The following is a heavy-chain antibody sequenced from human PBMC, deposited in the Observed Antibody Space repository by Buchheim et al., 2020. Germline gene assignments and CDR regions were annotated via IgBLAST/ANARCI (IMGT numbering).Heavy chain of an antibody. V-gene: IGHV3-20*04. D-gene: IGHD3-22*01. Sequence: EVQLVESGGDVVRPGGSLRLSCAVSGFTFDDYGMMWVRQVPGKGLEWVSGINWNGESTDHADSVKGRLTISRHNAKKVLYLQMSRLRVDDTALSYCARALDSSGHLYGGDNWGRGTL. CDR1: GFTFDDYG. J-gene: IGHJ4*02. CDR3: ARALDSSGHLYGGDN. CDR2: INWNGEST.